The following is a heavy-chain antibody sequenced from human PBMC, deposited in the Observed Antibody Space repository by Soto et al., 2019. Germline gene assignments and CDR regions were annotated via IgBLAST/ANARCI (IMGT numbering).Heavy chain of an antibody. CDR3: AKGTYYYGSGSYRNSY. CDR2: ISGSGGST. CDR1: GFTFSSYA. Sequence: EVQLLESGGGLVQPGGSLRLSCAASGFTFSSYAMSWVRQAPGKGLEWVSAISGSGGSTYYADSVKGRFTISRDNSKNKLYLKMNSLRAEDTAVYYCAKGTYYYGSGSYRNSYWGQGTLVTVSS. D-gene: IGHD3-10*01. V-gene: IGHV3-23*01. J-gene: IGHJ4*02.